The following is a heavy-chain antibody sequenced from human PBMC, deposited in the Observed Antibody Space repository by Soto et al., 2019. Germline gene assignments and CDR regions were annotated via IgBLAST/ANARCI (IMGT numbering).Heavy chain of an antibody. D-gene: IGHD6-19*01. CDR3: ARGDYRSSGWYEWD. CDR1: GFTFSSYG. J-gene: IGHJ4*02. Sequence: GGSLRLSCAASGFTFSSYGMHWVRQAPGKGLEWVAVIWYDGSNKYYADSVKGRFTISRDNSKNTLYLQMNSLRAEDTAVYYCARGDYRSSGWYEWDWGQGTLVTVSS. V-gene: IGHV3-33*01. CDR2: IWYDGSNK.